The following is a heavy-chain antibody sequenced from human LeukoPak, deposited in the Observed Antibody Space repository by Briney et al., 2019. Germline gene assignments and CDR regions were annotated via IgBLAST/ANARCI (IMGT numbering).Heavy chain of an antibody. CDR2: ISNDGGGT. CDR3: AKGSSGYFADL. V-gene: IGHV3-23*01. J-gene: IGHJ5*02. CDR1: GITLSNYG. D-gene: IGHD3-22*01. Sequence: GGSLRLSCAVSGITLSNYGMSWVRQAPGKGLEWVSAISNDGGGTQYADFVEGRFTISRDNSKNTLFLQMSSLRAEDTALYYCAKGSSGYFADLWGQGTLVAVSS.